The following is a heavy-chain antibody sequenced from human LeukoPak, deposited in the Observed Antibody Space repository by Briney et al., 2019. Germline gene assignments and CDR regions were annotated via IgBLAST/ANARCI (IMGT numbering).Heavy chain of an antibody. D-gene: IGHD2-15*01. V-gene: IGHV3-53*01. CDR3: WGSQTDPAPGMDV. Sequence: GGSLRLSCAASGFTVSSNYMSWVRQAPGKRLEWVSVIYSGGSTYYADSVKGRFTISRDNSKNTLYLQMNSLRAEDTAVYYCWGSQTDPAPGMDVWGQGTTVTVSS. CDR1: GFTVSSNY. CDR2: IYSGGST. J-gene: IGHJ6*02.